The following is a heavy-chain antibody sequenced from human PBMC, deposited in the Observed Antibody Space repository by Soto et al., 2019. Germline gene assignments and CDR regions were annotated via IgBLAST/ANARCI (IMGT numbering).Heavy chain of an antibody. V-gene: IGHV1-18*03. CDR1: GYTFTSYG. D-gene: IGHD2-15*01. CDR2: ISAYNGNT. J-gene: IGHJ6*02. CDR3: ARTGWDIVVVVAADYYYGMDV. Sequence: QVQLVQSGAEVKKPGASVKVSCKASGYTFTSYGISWVRQAPGQGLEWMGWISAYNGNTNYAQKLQGRVTMTTDTSTSTAYMELRSLRSDDMAVYYCARTGWDIVVVVAADYYYGMDVWGQGTTVTVSS.